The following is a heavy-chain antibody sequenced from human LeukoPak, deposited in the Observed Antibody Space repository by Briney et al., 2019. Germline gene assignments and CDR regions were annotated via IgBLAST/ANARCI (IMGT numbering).Heavy chain of an antibody. V-gene: IGHV1-2*02. Sequence: GASVKVSCKASGYTFIGYYMHWVRQAPGQGLEWMGWINPNSGGTNYAQKFQGRVTMTRDTSISTAYMELSRLRSDDTAVYYCARVIFGGSPPSPWGQGTLVTVSS. CDR3: ARVIFGGSPPSP. D-gene: IGHD1-26*01. CDR2: INPNSGGT. CDR1: GYTFIGYY. J-gene: IGHJ5*02.